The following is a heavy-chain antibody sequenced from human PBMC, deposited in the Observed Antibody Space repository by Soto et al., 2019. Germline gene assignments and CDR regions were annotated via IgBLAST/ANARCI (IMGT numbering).Heavy chain of an antibody. CDR2: ISPSGSSI. Sequence: PGWSLRLSCAASGFIFSDYYMSWVRQAPGKGLEWVSYISPSGSSIYYADSVKGRFTISRDNAENSLFLQMNSLRAEDTAIYYCAGRYNYDSSGLDPWGQGTLVTVSS. CDR1: GFIFSDYY. CDR3: AGRYNYDSSGLDP. J-gene: IGHJ5*02. D-gene: IGHD3-22*01. V-gene: IGHV3-11*01.